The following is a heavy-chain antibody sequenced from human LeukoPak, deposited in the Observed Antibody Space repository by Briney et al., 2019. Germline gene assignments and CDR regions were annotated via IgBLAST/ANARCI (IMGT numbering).Heavy chain of an antibody. V-gene: IGHV1-2*04. CDR3: ARGGEVGATPFDY. Sequence: ASVKVSCTASGYTFTGYYMHWVRQAPGQGLEWMGWINPNSGGTNYAQKFQGWVTMTRDTSISTAYMELSRLRSDDTAVYYCARGGEVGATPFDYWGQGTLVTVSS. D-gene: IGHD1-26*01. CDR2: INPNSGGT. CDR1: GYTFTGYY. J-gene: IGHJ4*02.